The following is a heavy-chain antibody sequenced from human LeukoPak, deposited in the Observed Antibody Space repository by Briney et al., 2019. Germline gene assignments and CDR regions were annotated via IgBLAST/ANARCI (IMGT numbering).Heavy chain of an antibody. CDR3: ASGYSYGHLDY. CDR1: GGSIRSYY. CDR2: IYYSGST. Sequence: PSETLSLTCTVSGGSIRSYYWSWVRQPPGKGLEWIGYIYYSGSTNYNPSLKSRVTISVDTSKNQFSLKLSSVTAADTAVYYCASGYSYGHLDYWGQGPLVTVSS. V-gene: IGHV4-59*01. D-gene: IGHD5-18*01. J-gene: IGHJ4*02.